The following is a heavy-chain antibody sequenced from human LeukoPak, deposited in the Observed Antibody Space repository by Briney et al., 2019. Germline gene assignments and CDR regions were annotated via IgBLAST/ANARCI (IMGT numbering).Heavy chain of an antibody. Sequence: GASLRLSCAASGFTFSSYAMSWVRQAPGKGLEWVSAISGSGGSTYYADSVKGWFIISRDNSKNTLYLKMNSLRAEDTAVYYCAKEVQTVAGTEFDYWGQGTLVTVSS. V-gene: IGHV3-23*01. D-gene: IGHD6-19*01. J-gene: IGHJ4*02. CDR2: ISGSGGST. CDR3: AKEVQTVAGTEFDY. CDR1: GFTFSSYA.